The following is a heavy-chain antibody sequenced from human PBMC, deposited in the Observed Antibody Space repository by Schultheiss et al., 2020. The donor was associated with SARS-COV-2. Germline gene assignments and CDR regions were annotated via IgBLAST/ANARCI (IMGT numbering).Heavy chain of an antibody. Sequence: SETLSLTCSVSEYSINSDNYWAWIRQPPAKGLEWIASMYHSGSTYYNPSLKSRVTISVDTSNNRFSLNLSSVTAADTAIYYCARAIYDSWGYYYYHMDVWGRGTTVTVSS. CDR1: EYSINSDNY. CDR3: ARAIYDSWGYYYYHMDV. J-gene: IGHJ6*03. CDR2: MYHSGST. D-gene: IGHD3-3*01. V-gene: IGHV4-38-2*02.